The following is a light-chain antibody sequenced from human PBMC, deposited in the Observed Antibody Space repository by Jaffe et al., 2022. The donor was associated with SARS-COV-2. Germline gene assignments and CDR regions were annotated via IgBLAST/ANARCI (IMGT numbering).Light chain of an antibody. V-gene: IGKV3-11*01. Sequence: EIVLTQSPATLSLSPGERATLSCRASQGLSSYLAWYQHKPGQAPRLLIFDASNRATGIPARFSGSESGTDFTLTISSLEPEDSAVYFCQQRANWITFGQGTRLEIK. CDR2: DAS. CDR3: QQRANWIT. J-gene: IGKJ5*01. CDR1: QGLSSY.